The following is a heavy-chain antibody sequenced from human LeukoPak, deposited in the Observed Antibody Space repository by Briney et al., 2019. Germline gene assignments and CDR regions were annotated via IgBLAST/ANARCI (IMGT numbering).Heavy chain of an antibody. J-gene: IGHJ4*02. V-gene: IGHV3-48*02. CDR2: INRDRYRNNT. D-gene: IGHD4-17*01. Sequence: GGPLRLFCAAWGFTLSSYRMHGVRDAPGEGLEGMSYINRDRYRNNTYYEETGKGRCSIVRDNAKSSLYLRLTSLRDEDTAIYYRARDRDYAFDYCGQATPLTVSS. CDR1: GFTLSSYR. CDR3: ARDRDYAFDY.